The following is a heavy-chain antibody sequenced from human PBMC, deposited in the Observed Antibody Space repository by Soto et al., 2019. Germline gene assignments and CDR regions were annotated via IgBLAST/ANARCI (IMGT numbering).Heavy chain of an antibody. Sequence: LSLTCTVSGGSISSYYWSWIRQRPGKGLEWIGHIYYTGSTFYSPSLKSRVVISRDTSKNQFFLKLSSVTVADTAVYYCARVTTLFGVVIESFDYWGQGALVTVSS. J-gene: IGHJ4*02. D-gene: IGHD3-3*01. CDR3: ARVTTLFGVVIESFDY. CDR1: GGSISSYY. V-gene: IGHV4-31*03. CDR2: IYYTGST.